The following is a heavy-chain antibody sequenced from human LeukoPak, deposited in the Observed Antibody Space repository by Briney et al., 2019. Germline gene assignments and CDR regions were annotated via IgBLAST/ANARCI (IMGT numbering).Heavy chain of an antibody. CDR1: GYTFNTYY. J-gene: IGHJ6*02. CDR2: INPSGGST. CDR3: ATERCPNGVCYNYYGLDV. D-gene: IGHD2-8*01. Sequence: ASVKVSCKASGYTFNTYYMHWVRQAPGQGLEWTGIINPSGGSTNYAQKFQGRVTMTRDTSTSTVYMELRSLRSEDTAVYYCATERCPNGVCYNYYGLDVWGQGTTVTVFS. V-gene: IGHV1-46*02.